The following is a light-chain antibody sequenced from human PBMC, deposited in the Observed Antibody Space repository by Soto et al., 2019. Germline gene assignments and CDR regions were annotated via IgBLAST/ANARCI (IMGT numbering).Light chain of an antibody. V-gene: IGLV2-11*01. J-gene: IGLJ1*01. CDR1: SSDVGGYNY. Sequence: QSALTQPRSVSGSPGQSVTISCTGTSSDVGGYNYVSWYQQHPGKAPKLMIYDVSKRPPGVPDRFSGSKSGNTASLTISGLQAEDEADYYCCSYAGSYPYVFGTGTKVTVL. CDR3: CSYAGSYPYV. CDR2: DVS.